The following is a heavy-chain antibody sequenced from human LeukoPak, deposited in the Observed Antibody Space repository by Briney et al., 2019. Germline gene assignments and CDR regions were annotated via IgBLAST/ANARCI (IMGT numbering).Heavy chain of an antibody. D-gene: IGHD1-26*01. CDR1: GFTFSHYA. V-gene: IGHV3-48*03. Sequence: PGRSLRLSCAASGFTFSHYAIHWVRQAPGKGLEWVSYISSSGTPIYYADFVKGRFTISRDNDKNSLYLQMNSLRVEDTAIYYCARDRGGRWDPRLYGMDVWGQGTTVTVSS. J-gene: IGHJ6*02. CDR2: ISSSGTPI. CDR3: ARDRGGRWDPRLYGMDV.